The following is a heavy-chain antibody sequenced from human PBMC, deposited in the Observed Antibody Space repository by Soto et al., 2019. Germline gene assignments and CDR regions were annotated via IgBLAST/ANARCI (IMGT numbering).Heavy chain of an antibody. CDR3: TRVTDR. J-gene: IGHJ5*02. Sequence: QLQLQESGSGLAKPSQTLALTCSVSGGSISSGGYSWSWIRQPPGKGLEWIGYIYHSGSTDYNPSLQSRVTISLDRSKNQFSLKLRSVSAAHTAVYYCTRVTDRWGQRNLVPVSS. V-gene: IGHV4-30-2*01. CDR2: IYHSGST. CDR1: GGSISSGGYS.